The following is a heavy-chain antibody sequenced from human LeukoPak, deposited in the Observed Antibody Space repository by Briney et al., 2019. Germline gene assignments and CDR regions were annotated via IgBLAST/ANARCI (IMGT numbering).Heavy chain of an antibody. CDR3: ARGYWNFGL. CDR2: IKQDGSEK. CDR1: GFSFSTYW. Sequence: PGGSLRLSCVASGFSFSTYWMTWVRQAPGKGLEWVANIKQDGSEKYYVDSVKGQFTSSRDNAKNSLYLQMNRLRAEDTAVYYCARGYWNFGLWGRGTQVTVSS. V-gene: IGHV3-7*01. J-gene: IGHJ2*01.